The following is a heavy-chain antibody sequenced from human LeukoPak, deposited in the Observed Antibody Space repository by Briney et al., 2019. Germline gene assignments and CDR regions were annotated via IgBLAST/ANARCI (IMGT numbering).Heavy chain of an antibody. D-gene: IGHD3-3*01. CDR1: GFTFSSYS. Sequence: GGSLRLSCAASGFTFSSYSMNRVRQAPGKGLEWVSSISSSSSYIYYADSVKGRFTISRDNAKNSLYLQMNSLRAEDTAVYYCARTWGATYYDFWSGYSGFDYWGQGTLVTVSS. V-gene: IGHV3-21*01. CDR3: ARTWGATYYDFWSGYSGFDY. CDR2: ISSSSSYI. J-gene: IGHJ4*02.